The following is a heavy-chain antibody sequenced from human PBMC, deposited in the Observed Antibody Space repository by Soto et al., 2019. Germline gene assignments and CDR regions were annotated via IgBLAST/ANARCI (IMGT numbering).Heavy chain of an antibody. CDR1: GGSISSSSYY. V-gene: IGHV4-39*01. Sequence: SETLSLTCTVSGGSISSSSYYWGWIRQPPGKGLEWIGSIYYSGSTYYNPSLKSRVTISVDTSKNQFSLKLSSVTAADTAVYYCARRREQQLVIPDAFDIWGQGTMVTVSS. CDR3: ARRREQQLVIPDAFDI. D-gene: IGHD6-13*01. CDR2: IYYSGST. J-gene: IGHJ3*02.